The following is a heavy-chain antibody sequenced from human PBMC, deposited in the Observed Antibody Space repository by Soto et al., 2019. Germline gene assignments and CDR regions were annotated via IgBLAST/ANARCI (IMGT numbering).Heavy chain of an antibody. J-gene: IGHJ3*02. D-gene: IGHD6-13*01. CDR1: GYTFTSYA. CDR2: INAGNGNT. Sequence: QVQLVQSGAEVKKPGASVKVSCKASGYTFTSYAMHWVRQARGQRLEWMGWINAGNGNTKYSQKFQGRVTITRDTSASTAYMELSSLRSEDTAVYYCARDRKYSSSWYPVYAFDIWGQGTMVTVSS. V-gene: IGHV1-3*01. CDR3: ARDRKYSSSWYPVYAFDI.